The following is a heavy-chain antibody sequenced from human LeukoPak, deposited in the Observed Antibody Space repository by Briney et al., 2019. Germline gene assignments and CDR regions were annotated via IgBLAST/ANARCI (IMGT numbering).Heavy chain of an antibody. CDR2: ISWNSGSI. D-gene: IGHD3-22*01. V-gene: IGHV3-9*01. CDR1: GFTFDDYA. J-gene: IGHJ5*02. CDR3: AKDIAVDSSGYYYGWMGFDP. Sequence: GVSLRLSCAASGFTFDDYAMHWVRQAPGKGLEWVSGISWNSGSIGYADSVKGRFTISRDNAKNSLYLQMNSLRAEDTALYYCAKDIAVDSSGYYYGWMGFDPWGQGTLVTVSS.